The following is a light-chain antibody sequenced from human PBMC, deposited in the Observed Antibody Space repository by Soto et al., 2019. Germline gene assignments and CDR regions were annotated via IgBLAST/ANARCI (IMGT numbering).Light chain of an antibody. J-gene: IGKJ1*01. V-gene: IGKV1-5*01. Sequence: IQMTQSPSYLSASVGDRVTITCRASQSISSYLNWYQQKPGKAPKLLIYDASSLESGVPSRFSGSGSGTEFTLTIGSLQPDDFASYYCQQYNSYSPRTFGQGTKVDIK. CDR1: QSISSY. CDR2: DAS. CDR3: QQYNSYSPRT.